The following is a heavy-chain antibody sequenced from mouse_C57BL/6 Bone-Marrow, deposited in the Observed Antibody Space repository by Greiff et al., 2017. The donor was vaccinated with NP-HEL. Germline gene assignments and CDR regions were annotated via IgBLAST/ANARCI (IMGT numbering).Heavy chain of an antibody. J-gene: IGHJ4*01. D-gene: IGHD1-1*01. CDR1: GFTFSDYG. V-gene: IGHV5-15*01. CDR2: ISNLAYSI. CDR3: ARYYYGSSSNYAMDY. Sequence: EVNVVESGGGLVQPGGSLKLSCAASGFTFSDYGMAWVRQAPRKGPEWVAFISNLAYSIYYADTVTGRFTISRENAKNTLYLEMSSLRSEDTAMYYCARYYYGSSSNYAMDYWGQGTSVTVSS.